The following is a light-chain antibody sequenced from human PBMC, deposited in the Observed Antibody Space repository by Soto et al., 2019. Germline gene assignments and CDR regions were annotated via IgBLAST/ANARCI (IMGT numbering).Light chain of an antibody. CDR2: KTS. CDR3: QYYNNYCWT. Sequence: DIQLTQSPSTLSASVGDRVTITCRASQSISSWLAWYQQKPGKAPKFLIYKTSNLESGVPSRFIGSGSGTEFTLTISSLQPDDFATYYCQYYNNYCWTFVQGTKVEIK. CDR1: QSISSW. V-gene: IGKV1-5*03. J-gene: IGKJ1*01.